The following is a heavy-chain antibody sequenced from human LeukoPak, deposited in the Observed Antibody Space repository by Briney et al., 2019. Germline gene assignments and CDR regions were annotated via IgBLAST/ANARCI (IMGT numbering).Heavy chain of an antibody. CDR3: ARGLVEPTFHPFDY. CDR1: GGSFSGYY. Sequence: SETLSLTCAVYGGSFSGYYWSWIRQPPGKGLEWIGEINHSGSTNYNPSLKSRVIISVDTSKNQFSLKLSSVTAADTAVYYCARGLVEPTFHPFDYWGQGTLVTVSS. J-gene: IGHJ4*02. D-gene: IGHD1-14*01. V-gene: IGHV4-34*01. CDR2: INHSGST.